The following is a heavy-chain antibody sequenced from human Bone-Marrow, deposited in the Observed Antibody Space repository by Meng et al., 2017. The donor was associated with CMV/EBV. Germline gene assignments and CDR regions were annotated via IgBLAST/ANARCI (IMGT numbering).Heavy chain of an antibody. D-gene: IGHD3-10*01. CDR2: IYSGGDS. V-gene: IGHV3-66*01. CDR1: GFSVSNNY. J-gene: IGHJ4*02. Sequence: GGSLRLSCAPSGFSVSNNYMGWVRQAPGKGLEWVSDIYSGGDSYYADSVEGRFTISRDNAKNSLYLQMNSLRAEDTAVYYCARDRGSIGYWGQGTLVTVSS. CDR3: ARDRGSIGY.